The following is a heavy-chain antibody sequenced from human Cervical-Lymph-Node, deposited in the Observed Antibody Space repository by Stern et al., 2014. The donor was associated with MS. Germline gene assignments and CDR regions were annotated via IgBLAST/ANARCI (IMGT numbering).Heavy chain of an antibody. CDR2: ITINGTGT. Sequence: EVQLVESGGGFVQPGGSLRLSCAASGFTFSSYWMHWVRQAPGKGLVWVSRITINGTGTTYAASVNGRFTISRDNAKNTLYLQMNRLRAEDTAVYYCARVPSNYGLSWGQGTLVTVSS. CDR1: GFTFSSYW. D-gene: IGHD3-3*01. V-gene: IGHV3-74*03. J-gene: IGHJ4*02. CDR3: ARVPSNYGLS.